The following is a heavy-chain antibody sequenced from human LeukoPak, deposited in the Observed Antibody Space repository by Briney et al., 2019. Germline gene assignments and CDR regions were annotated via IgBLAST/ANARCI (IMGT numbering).Heavy chain of an antibody. CDR1: GGSVSSGSY. V-gene: IGHV4-61*01. CDR3: ARATYDSSVHFDY. J-gene: IGHJ4*02. CDR2: IYYSGST. D-gene: IGHD3-22*01. Sequence: PAETLSLTCTVSGGSVSSGSYWSWIRHPPGKGLEWIGYIYYSGSTNYNPSLQSRVTISVDTSKSQFSLKLSSVTAADTAVYYCARATYDSSVHFDYWGQGTLVTVSS.